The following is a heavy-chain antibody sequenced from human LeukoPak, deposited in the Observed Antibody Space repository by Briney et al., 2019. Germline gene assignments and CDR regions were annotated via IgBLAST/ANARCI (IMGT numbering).Heavy chain of an antibody. CDR1: GFTFSSYA. CDR2: ISYDGSNK. D-gene: IGHD3-22*01. Sequence: GGSLRLSCAASGFTFSSYAMHWVRQAPGKGLEWVAVISYDGSNKYYADSVKGRFTISRDNSKNTLYLQMNSLRAEDTAVYYCATPLSYYDSSGYPNGDWFDPWGQGTLVTVSS. CDR3: ATPLSYYDSSGYPNGDWFDP. J-gene: IGHJ5*02. V-gene: IGHV3-30-3*01.